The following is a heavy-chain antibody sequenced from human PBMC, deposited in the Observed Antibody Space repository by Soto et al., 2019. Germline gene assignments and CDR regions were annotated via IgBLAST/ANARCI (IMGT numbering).Heavy chain of an antibody. Sequence: QVQLVQSGAEVKKPGASVKVSCKASGYTFTSYGISWVRQAPGQGLEWMGWISADNGNTKYAQKLQGRVTMTTDTSTSTAYMELRSMRSDGTAVYYCARVRGDIVVVPAATPYYYYGMDVWGQGTTVTVSS. V-gene: IGHV1-18*01. J-gene: IGHJ6*02. D-gene: IGHD2-2*01. CDR2: ISADNGNT. CDR1: GYTFTSYG. CDR3: ARVRGDIVVVPAATPYYYYGMDV.